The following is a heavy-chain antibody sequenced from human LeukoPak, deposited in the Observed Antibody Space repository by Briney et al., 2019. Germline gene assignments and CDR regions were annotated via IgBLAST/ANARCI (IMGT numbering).Heavy chain of an antibody. D-gene: IGHD3-22*01. J-gene: IGHJ4*02. Sequence: AGTLRLSCAASGFTFSSYAMTWVRQAPAKGLERVSTISGSGGSTYYADSVNGRFTISRDNSKYTQSLQMNSLRAEDTAVYYCAKDSLADSSGYSYRGCYDYWGQGTLVTVSS. V-gene: IGHV3-23*01. CDR1: GFTFSSYA. CDR2: ISGSGGST. CDR3: AKDSLADSSGYSYRGCYDY.